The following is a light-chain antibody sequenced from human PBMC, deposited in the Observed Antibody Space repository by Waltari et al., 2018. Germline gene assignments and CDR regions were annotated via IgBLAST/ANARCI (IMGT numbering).Light chain of an antibody. J-gene: IGLJ2*01. CDR1: SSDVGGYNY. Sequence: HSALTQPASVSGSPGQSITISCTGTSSDVGGYNYVSWYQQHPGKAHNLMIYDVSNRPSGVSNRFSGSKSGNTASLTISVLQAEDEADYYCSSYISSDTLELFGGGTSLTVL. V-gene: IGLV2-14*03. CDR2: DVS. CDR3: SSYISSDTLEL.